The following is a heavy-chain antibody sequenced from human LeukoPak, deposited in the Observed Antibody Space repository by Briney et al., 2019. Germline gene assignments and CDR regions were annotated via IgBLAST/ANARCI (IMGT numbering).Heavy chain of an antibody. CDR2: ISGSGGST. D-gene: IGHD3-22*01. CDR1: GFTFSTYA. Sequence: GGSLRLSCAASGFTFSTYAMSWVRQAPGKGLEWVSGISGSGGSTYYADSVKGRFTISRDNSKNSLYLQTNSLRTEDTALYYCAKEVVNHARYGMDVWGQGTTVTVSS. CDR3: AKEVVNHARYGMDV. V-gene: IGHV3-23*01. J-gene: IGHJ6*02.